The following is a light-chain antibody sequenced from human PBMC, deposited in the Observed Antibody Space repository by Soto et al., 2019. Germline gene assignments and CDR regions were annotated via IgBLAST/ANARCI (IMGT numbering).Light chain of an antibody. V-gene: IGLV2-8*01. CDR1: SSDVGRYIY. Sequence: QTVLTQPPSASGSPGQSVTISCTGTSSDVGRYIYVSWYQQHPGKAPKIIMYEVSKGPSGVPDRFSGSKSGNTASLTVSGLQAGDEADYYCSSYGGSNNYVFGTGTKVTVL. J-gene: IGLJ1*01. CDR3: SSYGGSNNYV. CDR2: EVS.